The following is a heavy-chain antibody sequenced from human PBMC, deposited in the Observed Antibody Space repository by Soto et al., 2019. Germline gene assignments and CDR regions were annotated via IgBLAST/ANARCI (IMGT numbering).Heavy chain of an antibody. CDR1: GGSISSGDYY. CDR2: IYYSGST. V-gene: IGHV4-30-4*01. Sequence: SETLSLTCTVSGGSISSGDYYWSWIRQPPGKGLEWIGYIYYSGSTYYNPSLKSRLTISVDTSKNQFSLKLSSVTAADTAVYYCARERPQDYYGSGSYSIGNWFDPWGQGTLVTAPQ. D-gene: IGHD3-10*01. CDR3: ARERPQDYYGSGSYSIGNWFDP. J-gene: IGHJ5*02.